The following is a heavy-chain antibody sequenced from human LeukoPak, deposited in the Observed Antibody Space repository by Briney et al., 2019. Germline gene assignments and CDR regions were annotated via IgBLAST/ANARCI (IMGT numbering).Heavy chain of an antibody. D-gene: IGHD3-22*01. V-gene: IGHV5-51*03. J-gene: IGHJ4*02. CDR3: ARAGYYDSSGQYYFDY. CDR1: GYSFTSYW. Sequence: PGESLKISCKGSGYSFTSYWICWVRQMPGKGLEWMGIIYPGDSDTRYSPSFQGQVTISADKSISTAYLQWSSLKASDTAMYYCARAGYYDSSGQYYFDYWGQGTLVTVSS. CDR2: IYPGDSDT.